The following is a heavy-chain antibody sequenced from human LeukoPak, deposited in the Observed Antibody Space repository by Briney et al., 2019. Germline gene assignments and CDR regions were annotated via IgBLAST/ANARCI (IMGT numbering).Heavy chain of an antibody. CDR1: GGSISSSSYY. CDR2: IYYSGST. D-gene: IGHD4-23*01. CDR3: ARVRGNPYGGNDFFDY. J-gene: IGHJ4*02. V-gene: IGHV4-39*07. Sequence: SETLSLTCTVSGGSISSSSYYWGWIRQPPGKGLEWIGSIYYSGSTYYNPSLKSRVTISVDTSKNQFSLKLSSVTAADTAVYYCARVRGNPYGGNDFFDYWGQGTLVTVSS.